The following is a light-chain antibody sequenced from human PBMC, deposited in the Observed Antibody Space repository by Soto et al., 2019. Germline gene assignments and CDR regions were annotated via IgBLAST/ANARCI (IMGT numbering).Light chain of an antibody. CDR3: QQYNNWPRT. J-gene: IGKJ3*01. CDR2: GAS. CDR1: QSVSSN. V-gene: IGKV3-15*01. Sequence: EIMLTQSPGTLSLSPGERATLSCRASQSVSSNLAWYQQKPGQAPRLLIYGASTRATGIPARFSGSGSGTEFTLTISSLQSEDFAVYYCQQYNNWPRTFGPGTKVAIK.